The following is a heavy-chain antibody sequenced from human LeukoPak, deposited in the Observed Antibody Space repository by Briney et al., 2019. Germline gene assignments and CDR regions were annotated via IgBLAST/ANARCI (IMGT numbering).Heavy chain of an antibody. CDR3: ARGYYDSSGYYHFGY. J-gene: IGHJ4*02. CDR1: GGSISSYY. CDR2: IYYSGST. D-gene: IGHD3-22*01. Sequence: PSETLSLTCTVSGGSISSYYWSWIRQPPGKGLEWIGYIYYSGSTNYNPSLKSRVTISVDTSKNQFSLKLSSVTAADTAVYYCARGYYDSSGYYHFGYWGQGTLVTVSS. V-gene: IGHV4-59*01.